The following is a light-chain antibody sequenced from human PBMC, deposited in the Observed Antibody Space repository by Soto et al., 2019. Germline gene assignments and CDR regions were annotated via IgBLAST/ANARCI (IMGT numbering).Light chain of an antibody. CDR1: QYINTR. CDR3: QQSSNWPLT. J-gene: IGKJ4*01. CDR2: QTS. V-gene: IGKV3-11*01. Sequence: EIVLTQSPATLSSFPGDRVTLSCRASQYINTRLAWYQHRPGQAPRLLIYQTSIRAAGIPARFGASGTGTDFTLTISDVQPEDFAVYYCQQSSNWPLTFGGGTKVDIK.